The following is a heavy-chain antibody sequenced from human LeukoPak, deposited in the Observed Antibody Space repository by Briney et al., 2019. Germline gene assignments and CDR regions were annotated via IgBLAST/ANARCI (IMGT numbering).Heavy chain of an antibody. Sequence: PSETLSLTCTVSGGSISSSSYYWGWIRQPPGKGLEWIGSIYYSGSTYYNPSLKSRVTISVDTSNNQFSLRLTSVTAADTAVYYCAIPTGRTREGAFFHYWGQGTLVTVSS. V-gene: IGHV4-39*07. CDR3: AIPTGRTREGAFFHY. D-gene: IGHD1-1*01. CDR1: GGSISSSSYY. CDR2: IYYSGST. J-gene: IGHJ4*02.